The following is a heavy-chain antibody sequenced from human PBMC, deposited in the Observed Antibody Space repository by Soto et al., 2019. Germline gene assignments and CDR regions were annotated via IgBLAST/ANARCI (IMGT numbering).Heavy chain of an antibody. Sequence: QVQLVESGGGVVQPGRSLRLSCAASGFTFSSYGMHWVRQAPGKGLEWVAVIWYDGSNKYYADSVKGRFTISRHNSRNPLYLQMTSLRAEDTAVYYCAKDSSGYDYYGMDVWGRGTTVTVSS. CDR3: AKDSSGYDYYGMDV. CDR2: IWYDGSNK. V-gene: IGHV3-33*06. D-gene: IGHD6-25*01. CDR1: GFTFSSYG. J-gene: IGHJ6*02.